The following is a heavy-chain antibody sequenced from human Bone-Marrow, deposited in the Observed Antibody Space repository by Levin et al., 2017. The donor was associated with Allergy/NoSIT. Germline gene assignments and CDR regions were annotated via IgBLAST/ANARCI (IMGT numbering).Heavy chain of an antibody. J-gene: IGHJ4*02. V-gene: IGHV1-46*01. CDR3: AREIASGALDY. CDR1: GYSFMSHY. CDR2: INTAGGST. D-gene: IGHD2-21*01. Sequence: GESLKISCKASGYSFMSHYIHWVRQAPGQGPEWMGIINTAGGSTNYAKKFQVRITMTRDTSTSTVYMELSSLGSDDTAVYYCAREIASGALDYWGQGTLVTVSS.